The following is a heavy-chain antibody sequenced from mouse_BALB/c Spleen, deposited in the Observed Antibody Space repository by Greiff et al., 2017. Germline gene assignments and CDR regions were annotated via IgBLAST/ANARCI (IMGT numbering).Heavy chain of an antibody. CDR2: IRLKSNNYAT. CDR3: TRHDRYDGFAY. J-gene: IGHJ3*01. Sequence: EVKLMESGGGLVQPGGSMKLSCVASGFTFSNYWMNWVRQSPEKGLEWVAEIRLKSNNYATHYAESVKGRFTISRDDSKSSVYLQMNNLRAEDTGIYYCTRHDRYDGFAYWGQGTLVTVSA. D-gene: IGHD2-14*01. CDR1: GFTFSNYW. V-gene: IGHV6-6*02.